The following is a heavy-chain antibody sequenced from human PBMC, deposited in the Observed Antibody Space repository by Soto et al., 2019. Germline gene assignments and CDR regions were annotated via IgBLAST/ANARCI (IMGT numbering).Heavy chain of an antibody. CDR3: ATPAEALDIAMLKGLAH. Sequence: SVKVSCKASGGTFSNIAIIWVRQAPGQGLEWMGGILPIFGTPNYAQRFQGRLTISADEFSSTAYMELNILRSEDTAVYYCATPAEALDIAMLKGLAHWGQGSLVTVSS. CDR1: GGTFSNIA. D-gene: IGHD5-18*01. V-gene: IGHV1-69*13. CDR2: ILPIFGTP. J-gene: IGHJ4*02.